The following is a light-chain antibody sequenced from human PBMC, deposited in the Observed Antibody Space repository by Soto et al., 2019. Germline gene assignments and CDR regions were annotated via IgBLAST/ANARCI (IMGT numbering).Light chain of an antibody. CDR1: SSNIGAGFD. J-gene: IGLJ2*01. V-gene: IGLV1-40*01. CDR3: QSYDSSLSGVV. CDR2: GNS. Sequence: QSVLTQPPSVSGAPGQRVTISCTGSSSNIGAGFDVHWYQHLPGTAPKLLIYGNSNRPSGVPDRFSGSKSDTSASLAITGLQAEDEADYYCQSYDSSLSGVVFGGGTKLTVL.